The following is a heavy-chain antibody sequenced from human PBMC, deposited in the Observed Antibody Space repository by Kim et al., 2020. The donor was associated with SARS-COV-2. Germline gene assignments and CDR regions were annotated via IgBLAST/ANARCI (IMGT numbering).Heavy chain of an antibody. V-gene: IGHV6-1*01. Sequence: YNDYAVSVKSRITINPDTSKNQFSLQLNSVTPEDTAVYYCARTIAVVQQHWGQGTLVTVSS. D-gene: IGHD6-19*01. CDR3: ARTIAVVQQH. CDR2: YN. J-gene: IGHJ1*01.